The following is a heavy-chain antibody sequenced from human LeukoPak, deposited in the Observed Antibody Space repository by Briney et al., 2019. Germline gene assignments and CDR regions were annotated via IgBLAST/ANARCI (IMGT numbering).Heavy chain of an antibody. CDR1: GFTFSSYW. D-gene: IGHD3-9*01. CDR2: IKQDGSEK. Sequence: GGSLRLSCAASGFTFSSYWMSWVRQAPGKGLEWVANIKQDGSEKYYVDSVKGRFTISRDNAKNSLYLQMNSLRAEDTAVYYCAKAFLTGYPLDSFDIWGQGTMVTVSS. J-gene: IGHJ3*02. V-gene: IGHV3-7*01. CDR3: AKAFLTGYPLDSFDI.